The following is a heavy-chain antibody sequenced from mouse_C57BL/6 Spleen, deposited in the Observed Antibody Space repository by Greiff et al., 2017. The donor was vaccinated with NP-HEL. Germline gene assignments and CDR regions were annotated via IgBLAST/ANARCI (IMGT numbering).Heavy chain of an antibody. Sequence: VQLQQSGAELVKPGASVKMSCKASGYTFTTYPIEWMKQNHGKSLEWIGNFHHYNDDTKYNEKFKGKATLTVEKSSSTVYLALSRLTSDDSDVYYGARILDYDYPAWFAYLGQGTLVTVSA. CDR2: FHHYNDDT. J-gene: IGHJ3*01. CDR1: GYTFTTYP. D-gene: IGHD2-4*01. CDR3: ARILDYDYPAWFAY. V-gene: IGHV1-47*01.